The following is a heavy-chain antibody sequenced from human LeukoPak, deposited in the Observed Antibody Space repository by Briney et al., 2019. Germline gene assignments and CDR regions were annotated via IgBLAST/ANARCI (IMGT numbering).Heavy chain of an antibody. CDR2: ISRDGGRT. V-gene: IGHV3-20*04. D-gene: IGHD3-3*01. J-gene: IGHJ4*02. CDR3: VKDSNYDFWSGYYKGFDN. Sequence: GGSLRLSCAASGFTSGFTFDDYGMNWVRQVPGKGLEWVSGISRDGGRTGYADSVQGRFTISRDNSRNSLHLQMNSLRVEDTAFYYCVKDSNYDFWSGYYKGFDNLGQGTLVTVSS. CDR1: GFTFDDYG.